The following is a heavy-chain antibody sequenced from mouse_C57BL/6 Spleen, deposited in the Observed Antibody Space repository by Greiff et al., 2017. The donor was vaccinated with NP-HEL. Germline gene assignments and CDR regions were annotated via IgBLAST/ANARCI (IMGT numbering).Heavy chain of an antibody. J-gene: IGHJ3*01. Sequence: EVQLVESGAELVKPGASVKLSCTASGFNIKDYYMHWVKQRTEQGLEWIGRIDPEDGETKSAPKFQGKATITADTASNTAYLELSSLTSEDTAVYYCALDGYDGFAYWGQGTLVTGSA. CDR1: GFNIKDYY. CDR2: IDPEDGET. D-gene: IGHD2-2*01. CDR3: ALDGYDGFAY. V-gene: IGHV14-2*01.